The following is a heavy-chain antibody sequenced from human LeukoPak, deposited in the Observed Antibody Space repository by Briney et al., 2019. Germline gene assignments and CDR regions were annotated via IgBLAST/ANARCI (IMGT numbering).Heavy chain of an antibody. J-gene: IGHJ4*02. CDR2: ISNNGGTT. CDR1: GFTFNNYA. Sequence: PGGSLRLSCAASGFTFNNYAMSWVRQAPGKGLEWVSAISNNGGTTYYADSVKGRFTISRDNSRSTLYLRMNSLRAEDTAVYYCANGLPAKRGSGDSWGQGTLVTVSS. V-gene: IGHV3-23*01. CDR3: ANGLPAKRGSGDS. D-gene: IGHD2-2*01.